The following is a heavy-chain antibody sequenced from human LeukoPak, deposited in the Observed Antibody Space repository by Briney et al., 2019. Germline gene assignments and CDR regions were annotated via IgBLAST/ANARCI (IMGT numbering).Heavy chain of an antibody. CDR2: INAGNGNT. Sequence: ASVKVSCKASGYTFTSYAMHWVRQAPGQRLGWMGWINAGNGNTKYSQEFQGRVTITRDTSASTAYMELSSLRSEDMAVYYCARTPLYYDSSGYHYRGAFDIWGQGTMVTVSS. CDR3: ARTPLYYDSSGYHYRGAFDI. V-gene: IGHV1-3*03. D-gene: IGHD3-22*01. CDR1: GYTFTSYA. J-gene: IGHJ3*02.